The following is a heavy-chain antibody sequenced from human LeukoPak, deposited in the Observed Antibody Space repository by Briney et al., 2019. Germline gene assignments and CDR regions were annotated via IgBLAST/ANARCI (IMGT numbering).Heavy chain of an antibody. CDR2: IYTSGST. V-gene: IGHV4-4*07. CDR1: GGSISSYY. D-gene: IGHD3-10*01. Sequence: SETLSLTCTVSGGSISSYYWSWIRQPAGKGLEWIGRIYTSGSTNYNPSLKSRVTMSVDTSKNQFSLKLSSVTAADTAVYYCARGQYYYGSGSYFFDYWGQGTLVTVSS. CDR3: ARGQYYYGSGSYFFDY. J-gene: IGHJ4*02.